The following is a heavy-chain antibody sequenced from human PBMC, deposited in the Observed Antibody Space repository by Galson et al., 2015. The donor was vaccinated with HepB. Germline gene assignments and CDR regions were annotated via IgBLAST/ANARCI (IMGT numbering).Heavy chain of an antibody. Sequence: SLRLSCAASGFTFSSYAMSWVRQAPGKGLEWVSRVNSDGSSTNYADSVKGRFTISRDNAKNTLYLQMTSLRADDTAVYYCTRAHSYWYFDLWGRGTLVTVSS. J-gene: IGHJ2*01. CDR3: TRAHSYWYFDL. V-gene: IGHV3-74*01. CDR2: VNSDGSST. CDR1: GFTFSSYA.